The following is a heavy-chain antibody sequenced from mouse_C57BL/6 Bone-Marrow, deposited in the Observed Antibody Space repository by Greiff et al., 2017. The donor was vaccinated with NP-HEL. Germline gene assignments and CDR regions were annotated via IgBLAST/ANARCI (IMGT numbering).Heavy chain of an antibody. CDR1: GYTFTSYW. D-gene: IGHD2-4*01. CDR2: IYPGSGST. J-gene: IGHJ3*01. V-gene: IGHV1-55*01. Sequence: QVQLQQPGAELVKPGASVKMSCKASGYTFTSYWITWVKQRPGQGLEWIGDIYPGSGSTNYNEKFKSKATLTVDTSSSTAYMQLSSLTSEDSAVYYCARSIDYDVGFAYWGQGTLVTVSA. CDR3: ARSIDYDVGFAY.